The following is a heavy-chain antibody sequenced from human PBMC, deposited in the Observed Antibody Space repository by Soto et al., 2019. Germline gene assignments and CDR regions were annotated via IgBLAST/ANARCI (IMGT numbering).Heavy chain of an antibody. J-gene: IGHJ4*02. CDR1: GLTFSTYT. V-gene: IGHV3-21*01. Sequence: PGGSLRLSCVFPGLTFSTYTMNWVRQAPGKGLEWVSSINGRSNYVYYADSVKGRFTISRDNAKNSLYLQMNRLRAEDTAIYYCAREDGVVGSSSAFDHWGLGTLVTVSS. CDR3: AREDGVVGSSSAFDH. D-gene: IGHD1-26*01. CDR2: INGRSNYV.